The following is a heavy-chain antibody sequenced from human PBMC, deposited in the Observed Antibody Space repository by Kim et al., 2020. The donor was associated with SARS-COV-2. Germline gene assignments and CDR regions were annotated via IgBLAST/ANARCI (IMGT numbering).Heavy chain of an antibody. J-gene: IGHJ4*02. V-gene: IGHV3-30*02. D-gene: IGHD1-26*01. CDR3: AKSGGGSYYYAPDY. Sequence: ADSVKGRFTISRDNSKNTLYLQMNSLRAEDTAVYYCAKSGGGSYYYAPDYWGQGTLVTVSS.